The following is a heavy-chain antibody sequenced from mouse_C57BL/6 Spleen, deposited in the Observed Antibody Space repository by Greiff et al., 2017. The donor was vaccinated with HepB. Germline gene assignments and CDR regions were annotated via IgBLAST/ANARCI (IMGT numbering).Heavy chain of an antibody. CDR1: GFTFSSYA. CDR3: ASLKLSWFAY. J-gene: IGHJ3*01. CDR2: ISDGGSYT. D-gene: IGHD4-1*01. V-gene: IGHV5-4*01. Sequence: DVQLVESGGGLVKPGGSLKLSCAASGFTFSSYAMSWVRQTPEKRLEWVATISDGGSYTYYPDNVKGRFTISRDNAKNNLYLQMSHLKSEDTAMYYCASLKLSWFAYWGQGTLVTVSA.